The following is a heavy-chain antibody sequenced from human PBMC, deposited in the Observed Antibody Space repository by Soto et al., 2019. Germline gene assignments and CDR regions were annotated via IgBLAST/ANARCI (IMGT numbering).Heavy chain of an antibody. J-gene: IGHJ6*02. Sequence: PVGALRLSCEVSGFTFSSYGMHWVRQAPGKGLEWVAVISYDGSNKYYADSVKGRFTISRDNSKNTLYLQMNSLRAEDTAVYYCAKDGDYDFWSGSKANYNYGMDVWGQGTTVTVSS. D-gene: IGHD3-3*01. V-gene: IGHV3-30*18. CDR3: AKDGDYDFWSGSKANYNYGMDV. CDR1: GFTFSSYG. CDR2: ISYDGSNK.